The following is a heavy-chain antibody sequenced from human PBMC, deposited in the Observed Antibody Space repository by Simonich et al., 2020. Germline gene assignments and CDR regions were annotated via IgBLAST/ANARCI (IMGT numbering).Heavy chain of an antibody. J-gene: IGHJ4*02. CDR2: ISSSSSYI. CDR1: GFTFSRYS. D-gene: IGHD3-10*01. Sequence: GGGLVKPGGSLRLSCAASGFTFSRYSLNWVRQAPGKVLEWVSSISSSSSYIYYADSEKGRFTISRDNANNSLYLKMNSLRAEDTAVYYCARDTSYYGSGSYYFAYWGQGTLVTVSS. V-gene: IGHV3-21*04. CDR3: ARDTSYYGSGSYYFAY.